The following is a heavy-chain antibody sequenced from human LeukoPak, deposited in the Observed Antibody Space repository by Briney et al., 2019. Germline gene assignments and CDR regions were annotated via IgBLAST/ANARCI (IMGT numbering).Heavy chain of an antibody. CDR1: GFNFRNYW. D-gene: IGHD1-1*01. CDR2: INSDGSST. Sequence: PGGSLRLSCAASGFNFRNYWMHWVRHTPGKGLVWVSRINSDGSSTSYADSVKGRFTISRDNAENTLYLQINSLRAEDTAVYYCATDEAATGRLDYWGQGTLVTDSS. V-gene: IGHV3-74*01. CDR3: ATDEAATGRLDY. J-gene: IGHJ4*02.